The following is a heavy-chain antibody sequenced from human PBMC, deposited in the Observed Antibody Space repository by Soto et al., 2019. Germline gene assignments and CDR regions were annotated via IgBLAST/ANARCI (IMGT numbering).Heavy chain of an antibody. CDR2: INHSGST. J-gene: IGHJ6*02. V-gene: IGHV4-34*01. CDR1: GGSFSGYY. CDR3: ARGRNAYYYYYGMDV. Sequence: SETLSLTCAVYGGSFSGYYWSWIRQPPGKGLERIGEINHSGSTNYNPSLKSRVTISVDTSKNQFSLKLSSVTAADTAVYYCARGRNAYYYYYGMDVWGQGTTVTVSS.